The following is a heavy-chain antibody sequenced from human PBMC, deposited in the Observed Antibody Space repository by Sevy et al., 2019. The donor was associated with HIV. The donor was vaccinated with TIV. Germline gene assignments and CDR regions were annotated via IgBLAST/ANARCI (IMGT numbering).Heavy chain of an antibody. CDR3: AKARDINGWYVLDY. Sequence: GGSLRLSCAASGFIFSSYAMSWVRQAPGKGLEWVSTNSGSGDKKFYAVSVKGRFTISRDNSQNTLYLQMNSLRAADTAVYYRAKARDINGWYVLDYWGQGTLVTVSS. CDR2: NSGSGDKK. J-gene: IGHJ4*02. V-gene: IGHV3-23*01. D-gene: IGHD6-19*01. CDR1: GFIFSSYA.